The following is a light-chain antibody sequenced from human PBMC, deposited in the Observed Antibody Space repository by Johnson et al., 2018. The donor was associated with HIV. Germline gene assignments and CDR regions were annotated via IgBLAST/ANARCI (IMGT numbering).Light chain of an antibody. Sequence: QSVLTQPPSVSAAPGQKVTISCSGSSSNIGNNYVSWYQQLPGTAPKLLIYENNKRPSGIPDRFSCSKSGTSATLGITGLQTGAEADYYCGTWDSVLSLGVFGTGTKVPVL. CDR1: SSNIGNNY. CDR2: ENN. CDR3: GTWDSVLSLGV. J-gene: IGLJ1*01. V-gene: IGLV1-51*02.